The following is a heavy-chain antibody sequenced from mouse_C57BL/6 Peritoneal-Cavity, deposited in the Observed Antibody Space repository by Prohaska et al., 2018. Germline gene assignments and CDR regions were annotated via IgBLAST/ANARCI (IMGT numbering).Heavy chain of an antibody. Sequence: QVQLQQPGAELVKPGASVKLSCKASGYTFTSSWMHWVKQRPGQGLEWIGMIHTNSGSTNYNEKFKGKATLTVDKSSSTAYMQLSSLTSEDSAVYYCQYFGSSYWYFDVWGTGTTVTVSS. V-gene: IGHV1-64*01. CDR3: QYFGSSYWYFDV. CDR1: GYTFTSSW. CDR2: IHTNSGST. D-gene: IGHD1-1*01. J-gene: IGHJ1*03.